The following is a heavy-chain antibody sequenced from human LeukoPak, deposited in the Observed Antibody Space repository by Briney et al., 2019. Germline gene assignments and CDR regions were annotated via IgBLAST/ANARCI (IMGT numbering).Heavy chain of an antibody. D-gene: IGHD3-10*01. J-gene: IGHJ6*03. CDR1: GYTFTSYG. CDR3: ARVPSMVRGVIGYYYMDV. CDR2: ISAYNGNT. Sequence: GASVKVSCKASGYTFTSYGISWVRQAPGQGLEWMGWISAYNGNTNYAQKLQGRVTMTTDTSRSTAYMELRSLRSDDTAVYYCARVPSMVRGVIGYYYMDVWGKGTTVTISS. V-gene: IGHV1-18*01.